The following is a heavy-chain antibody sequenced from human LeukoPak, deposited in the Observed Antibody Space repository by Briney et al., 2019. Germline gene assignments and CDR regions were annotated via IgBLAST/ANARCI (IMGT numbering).Heavy chain of an antibody. CDR3: ARELGDYDPEGFDY. CDR2: ISSSGSTI. J-gene: IGHJ4*02. Sequence: GGSLRLSCAASGFTFSSYEMNWVRQAPGKGLEWVSYISSSGSTIYYADSVKGRFTISRDNAKNSLYLQMNSLRAEDTAVYYCARELGDYDPEGFDYWGQGTLVTVSS. CDR1: GFTFSSYE. V-gene: IGHV3-48*03. D-gene: IGHD4-17*01.